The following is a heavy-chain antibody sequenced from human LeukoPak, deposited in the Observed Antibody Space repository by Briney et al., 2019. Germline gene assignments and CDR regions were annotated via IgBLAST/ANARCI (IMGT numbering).Heavy chain of an antibody. Sequence: GGTLRLSCAASGFTFSNHGMDWVRQAPGKGLEWVSGISPSGDIRYYADSVKGRFTISRDNSKNTLYLEVISLTAEDTAVYYCAKDDAWLRFGEWSQGTLVTVSS. CDR3: AKDDAWLRFGE. CDR1: GFTFSNHG. V-gene: IGHV3-23*01. CDR2: ISPSGDIR. J-gene: IGHJ4*02. D-gene: IGHD3-10*01.